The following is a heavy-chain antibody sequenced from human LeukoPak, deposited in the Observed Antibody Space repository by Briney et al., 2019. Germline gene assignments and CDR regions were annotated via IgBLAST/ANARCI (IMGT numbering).Heavy chain of an antibody. CDR1: GGSMSSYY. CDR2: IYYSGST. CDR3: ARPVPRGSSSSYYYSYYLDV. J-gene: IGHJ6*03. D-gene: IGHD6-6*01. Sequence: SETLSLTCTVSGGSMSSYYWSWVRQPPGKGLEWIGYIYYSGSTNYNPSLKSRVTISVDTSKNQFSLKLPSVTAPDTAVYYCARPVPRGSSSSYYYSYYLDVWGKGTTVTVSS. V-gene: IGHV4-59*08.